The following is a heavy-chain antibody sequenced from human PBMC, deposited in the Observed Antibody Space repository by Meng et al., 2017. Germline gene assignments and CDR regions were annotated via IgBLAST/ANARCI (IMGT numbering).Heavy chain of an antibody. V-gene: IGHV3-74*01. D-gene: IGHD6-13*01. J-gene: IGHJ4*02. CDR2: INSDGAIA. CDR3: AKAFHSGTIAYYFDY. CDR1: GLIFRSVW. Sequence: VLLVEALVVILQPGAVLRFASAAAGLIFRSVWMNWVSQPPGKGLMWVARINSDGAIATSADSVKGRFTISRDNSKNTLYQQMNSLRAEDTAVYYCAKAFHSGTIAYYFDYWGQGTLVTVSS.